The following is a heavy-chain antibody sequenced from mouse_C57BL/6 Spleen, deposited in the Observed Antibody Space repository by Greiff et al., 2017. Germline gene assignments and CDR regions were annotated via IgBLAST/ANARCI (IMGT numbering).Heavy chain of an antibody. CDR1: GFSLTSYA. D-gene: IGHD2-4*01. J-gene: IGHJ4*01. CDR3: ASYYDYGGRAMDY. Sequence: VQLQQSGPGLVAPSQSLSITCTVSGFSLTSYAISWVRQPPGKGLEWLGVIWTGGGTNYNSALKSRLSLSKDNSKSQVFLKMNSLQTDDTARYYCASYYDYGGRAMDYWGQGTSVTVSS. CDR2: IWTGGGT. V-gene: IGHV2-9-1*01.